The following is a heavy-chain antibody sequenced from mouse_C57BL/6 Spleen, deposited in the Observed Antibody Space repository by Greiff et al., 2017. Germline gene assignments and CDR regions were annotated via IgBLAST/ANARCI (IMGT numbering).Heavy chain of an antibody. Sequence: VQLQQSGAELVRPGASVKLSCKASGYTFTDYYINWVKQRPGQGLEWIARIYPGSGNTYYNEKFKGKATLTAEKSSSTAYMQLSSLTSEDSAVYFCARRGTTVVDWYFDVWGTETTVTVSS. D-gene: IGHD1-1*01. J-gene: IGHJ1*03. CDR1: GYTFTDYY. V-gene: IGHV1-76*01. CDR2: IYPGSGNT. CDR3: ARRGTTVVDWYFDV.